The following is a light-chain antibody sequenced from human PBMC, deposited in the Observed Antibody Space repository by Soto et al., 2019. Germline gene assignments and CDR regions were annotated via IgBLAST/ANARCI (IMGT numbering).Light chain of an antibody. V-gene: IGKV1-39*01. CDR2: TTS. Sequence: DIQMTQSPSTLSASVGDRVTITCRASQTIFNWLAWYQRKPGRAPNLLIYTTSNLQSGVPSRFSGSGSGTDFTLTINSLQPEDFATYFCQHSYTKRITFGPGTKVDIK. CDR3: QHSYTKRIT. CDR1: QTIFNW. J-gene: IGKJ3*01.